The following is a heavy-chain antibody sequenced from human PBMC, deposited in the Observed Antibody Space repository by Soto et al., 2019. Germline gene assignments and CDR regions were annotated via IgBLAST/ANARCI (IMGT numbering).Heavy chain of an antibody. D-gene: IGHD4-4*01. CDR3: ARDDYKKLVRPLCFDF. Sequence: GGSLRLSCAASGFTYSRHAMTWVRQAPGKGLEWVATISGSGGRTYYADSVKGRFIISRDNSRNLVYLQMNSLRVGDTAVYFCARDDYKKLVRPLCFDFWGQGAQVTVSS. V-gene: IGHV3-23*01. J-gene: IGHJ4*02. CDR2: ISGSGGRT. CDR1: GFTYSRHA.